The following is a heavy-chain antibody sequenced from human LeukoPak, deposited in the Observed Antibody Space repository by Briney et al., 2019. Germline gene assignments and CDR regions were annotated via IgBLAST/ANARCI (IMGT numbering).Heavy chain of an antibody. CDR1: GGSISSYY. V-gene: IGHV4-4*07. D-gene: IGHD3-22*01. CDR2: IYTSGST. J-gene: IGHJ4*02. CDR3: ARTMYYYDSSGYIFDY. Sequence: PSETLSLTCTVSGGSISSYYWSWIRQPAGKGLEWIGRIYTSGSTNYNPSLKSRVAISVDTSKNQFSLRLSSVTAADTAVYYCARTMYYYDSSGYIFDYWGQGTLVTVSS.